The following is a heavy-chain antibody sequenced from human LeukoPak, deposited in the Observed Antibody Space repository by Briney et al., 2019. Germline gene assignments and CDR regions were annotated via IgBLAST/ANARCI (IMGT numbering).Heavy chain of an antibody. CDR1: GGSISSSSYY. CDR3: AREGDPTGSYYNY. J-gene: IGHJ4*02. V-gene: IGHV4-39*07. CDR2: IYYSGST. Sequence: SETLSLTCTVSGGSISSSSYYWGWIRQPPGMGLEWIGSIYYSGSTYYNPSLKSRVTISVDTSKNQFSLKLSSVTAADTAVYYCAREGDPTGSYYNYWGQGILVTVSS. D-gene: IGHD3-10*01.